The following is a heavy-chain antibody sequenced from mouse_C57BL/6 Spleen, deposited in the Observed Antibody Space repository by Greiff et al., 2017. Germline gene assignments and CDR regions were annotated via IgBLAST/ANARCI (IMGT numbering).Heavy chain of an antibody. J-gene: IGHJ4*01. CDR1: GYTFTDYN. CDR3: ARRDYDRGWDAMDY. D-gene: IGHD2-4*01. CDR2: INPNNGGT. V-gene: IGHV1-18*01. Sequence: EVQLQQSGPELVKPGASVKIPCKASGYTFTDYNMDWVKQSHGKSLEWIGDINPNNGGTIYNQKFKGKATLTVDKSSSTAYMELRSLTSEDTAVYYCARRDYDRGWDAMDYWGQGTSVTVSS.